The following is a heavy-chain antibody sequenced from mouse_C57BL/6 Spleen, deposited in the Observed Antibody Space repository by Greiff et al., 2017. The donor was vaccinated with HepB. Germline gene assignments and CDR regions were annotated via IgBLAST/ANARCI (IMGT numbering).Heavy chain of an antibody. J-gene: IGHJ2*01. D-gene: IGHD2-4*01. Sequence: QVQLKQPGAELVKPGASVKMSCKASGYTFTSYWITWVKQRPGQGLEWIGDIYPGSGSTNYNEKFKSKATLTVDTSSSTAYMQLSSLTSEDSAVYYCARYYDYDAGDYWGQGTTLTVSS. CDR2: IYPGSGST. CDR3: ARYYDYDAGDY. V-gene: IGHV1-55*01. CDR1: GYTFTSYW.